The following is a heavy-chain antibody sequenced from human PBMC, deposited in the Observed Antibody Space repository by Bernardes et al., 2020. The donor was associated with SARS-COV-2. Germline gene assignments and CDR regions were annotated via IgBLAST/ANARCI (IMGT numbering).Heavy chain of an antibody. J-gene: IGHJ6*02. Sequence: SETLSLTCTVSGGSISSGGYYWSWIRQHPGKGLEWIGYIYYSGSTYYNPSLKSRVTISVDTSKNQFSLKLSSVTAADTAVYYCASETVWGSDYYYYGMDGWCPGTTVTVSS. V-gene: IGHV4-31*03. CDR1: GGSISSGGYY. CDR3: ASETVWGSDYYYYGMDG. D-gene: IGHD3-16*01. CDR2: IYYSGST.